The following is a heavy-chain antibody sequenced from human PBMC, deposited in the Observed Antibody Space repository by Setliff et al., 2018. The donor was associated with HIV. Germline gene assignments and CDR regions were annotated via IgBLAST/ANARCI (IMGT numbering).Heavy chain of an antibody. Sequence: SETLSLTCAVYGASISSSNSYWGWIRQPPGKRLEWLGSIYQSGSTSYNPSLSSRLTISVDTSKNQVSLRLSSVTAADTGVYYCARGSGYPWYFDLWGRGTLVTVSS. J-gene: IGHJ2*01. D-gene: IGHD3-22*01. V-gene: IGHV4-39*02. CDR2: IYQSGST. CDR1: GASISSSNSY. CDR3: ARGSGYPWYFDL.